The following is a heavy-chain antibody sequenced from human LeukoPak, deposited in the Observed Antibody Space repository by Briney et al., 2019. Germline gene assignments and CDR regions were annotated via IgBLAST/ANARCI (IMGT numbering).Heavy chain of an antibody. CDR2: ISSSSSHI. V-gene: IGHV3-21*01. D-gene: IGHD6-13*01. Sequence: PGGSLRLSCVASGFTFSSYAMNWVRQAPGKGLEYVSSISSSSSHIYYADSVKGRFTISRDNAKNSLYLQMNSLRAEDTAVYYCASEGIYSTTDNFDYWGQETLVTVSS. CDR1: GFTFSSYA. CDR3: ASEGIYSTTDNFDY. J-gene: IGHJ4*02.